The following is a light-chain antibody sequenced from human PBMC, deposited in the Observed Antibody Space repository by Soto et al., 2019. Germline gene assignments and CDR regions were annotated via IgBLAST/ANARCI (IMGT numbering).Light chain of an antibody. CDR3: SSYTSSSTYV. V-gene: IGLV2-14*01. CDR2: EVS. J-gene: IGLJ1*01. Sequence: SALTQPPSASGFPGQSVTISCTGTSSDVGYYDYVSWYQQHPGKAPKLMIYEVSNRPSGVSNRFSGSKSGNTASLTISGLQAEDEADYYCSSYTSSSTYVFGTGSKVTVL. CDR1: SSDVGYYDY.